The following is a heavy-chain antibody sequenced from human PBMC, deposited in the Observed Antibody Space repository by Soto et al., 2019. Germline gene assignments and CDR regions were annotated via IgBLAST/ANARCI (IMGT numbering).Heavy chain of an antibody. CDR1: GFTFSSYT. CDR2: ISSSSSTM. D-gene: IGHD5-12*01. Sequence: GGSLRLSCAASGFTFSSYTMNWVRQAPGKGLEWVSYISSSSSTMYYADSVKGRFTISRDNAKNSLYLQMNSLRAEDTAVYYCARGRGSGYDYYFDYWGQGTLLTVSS. CDR3: ARGRGSGYDYYFDY. V-gene: IGHV3-48*01. J-gene: IGHJ4*02.